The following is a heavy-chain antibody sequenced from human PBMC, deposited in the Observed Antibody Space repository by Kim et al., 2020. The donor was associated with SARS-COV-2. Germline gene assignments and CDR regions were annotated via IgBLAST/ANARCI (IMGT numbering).Heavy chain of an antibody. D-gene: IGHD3-22*01. V-gene: IGHV3-23*01. J-gene: IGHJ6*02. Sequence: GGSLRLSCAASGFTFSSYAMNWVRQAPGKGLEWVSAISGSGGSTYYADSVKGRFTISRDNSKNTLYLQMNSLRAEDTAVYYCAKDLAQYYYDSSGLGYYYGMDVWGQGTTVTVSS. CDR2: ISGSGGST. CDR3: AKDLAQYYYDSSGLGYYYGMDV. CDR1: GFTFSSYA.